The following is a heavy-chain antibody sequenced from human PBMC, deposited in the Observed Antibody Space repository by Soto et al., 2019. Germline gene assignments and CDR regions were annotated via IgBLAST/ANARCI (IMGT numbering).Heavy chain of an antibody. CDR1: GFTFSSYA. CDR3: ASESPRPWLVRHYYFDY. V-gene: IGHV3-30-3*01. D-gene: IGHD6-19*01. Sequence: QVQLVESGGGVVQPGRSLRLSCAASGFTFSSYAMHWVRQAPGKGLEWVAVISYDGSNKYYTDSVKGRVTISRDNSKNTLYLQMNSLRAEDTAVYSCASESPRPWLVRHYYFDYWSKGTLVTVAS. CDR2: ISYDGSNK. J-gene: IGHJ4*02.